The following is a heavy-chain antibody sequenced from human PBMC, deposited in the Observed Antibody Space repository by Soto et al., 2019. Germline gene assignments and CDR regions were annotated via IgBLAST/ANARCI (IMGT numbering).Heavy chain of an antibody. J-gene: IGHJ6*02. D-gene: IGHD3-22*01. CDR3: AKDGLSYDSSGTTSPNYYYGMDV. CDR2: ISGSGGST. CDR1: GFTFSSYA. Sequence: GGSLRLSCAASGFTFSSYAMSWVRQAPGKGLEWVSAISGSGGSTYYADSVKGRFTISRDNSKNTLYLQMNSLRAEDTAVYYCAKDGLSYDSSGTTSPNYYYGMDVWGQGTTVTVSS. V-gene: IGHV3-23*01.